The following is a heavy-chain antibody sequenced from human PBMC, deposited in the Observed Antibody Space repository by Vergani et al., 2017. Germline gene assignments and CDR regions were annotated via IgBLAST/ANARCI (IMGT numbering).Heavy chain of an antibody. CDR3: ARVRSWLYYFDY. CDR1: GGSFSGYY. D-gene: IGHD3-9*01. Sequence: QVQLQQWGAGLLKPSETLSLTCAVYGGSFSGYYWSWIRQAPGKGLEWIGEINHSGSTNYNPSLKSRVTISVDTSKNQFSLKLSSVTAADTAVYYCARVRSWLYYFDYWGQGTLVTVSA. V-gene: IGHV4-34*01. CDR2: INHSGST. J-gene: IGHJ4*02.